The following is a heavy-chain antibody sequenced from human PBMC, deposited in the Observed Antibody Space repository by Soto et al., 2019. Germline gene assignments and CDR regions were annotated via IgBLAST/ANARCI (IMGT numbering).Heavy chain of an antibody. CDR1: GDTFTNFG. CDR2: IATYNSNK. CDR3: ARVLRGVVNWFDP. Sequence: HLVQSGPEVKKPGASVTVSCKTSGDTFTNFGLSWVRQAPGQGLEWMGWIATYNSNKNYAQKCQGRLALTTDTSTSSGYMELKSLEYDDRAVYYCARVLRGVVNWFDPWGQGTLVTVSS. D-gene: IGHD3-10*01. V-gene: IGHV1-18*01. J-gene: IGHJ5*02.